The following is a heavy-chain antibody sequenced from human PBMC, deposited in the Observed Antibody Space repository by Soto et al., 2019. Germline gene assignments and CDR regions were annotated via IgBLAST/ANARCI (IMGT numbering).Heavy chain of an antibody. CDR1: GGSISSSNW. Sequence: PSETLSLTCAVSGGSISSSNWWSWVRHPPGKGLELIGEIYHSGSTNYNPSLKSRVTISVDNAKNQFSLKLSSVTAADTAVYYCASTRYSMVRGVTDTYDYWGQGTLVTLSS. J-gene: IGHJ4*02. D-gene: IGHD3-10*01. V-gene: IGHV4-4*02. CDR2: IYHSGST. CDR3: ASTRYSMVRGVTDTYDY.